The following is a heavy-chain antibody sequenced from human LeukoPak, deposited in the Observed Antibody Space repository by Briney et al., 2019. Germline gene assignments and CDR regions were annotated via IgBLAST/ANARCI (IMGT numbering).Heavy chain of an antibody. V-gene: IGHV1-69*04. D-gene: IGHD6-19*01. J-gene: IGHJ5*02. CDR1: GGTFSSYA. CDR3: ARTYSSGFHWFDP. CDR2: IIPILGIA. Sequence: ASVKVSCKASGGTFSSYAISWVRQAPGQGLEWMGRIIPILGIANYAQKFQGGVTITADKSTSTAYMEPSSLRSEDTAVYYCARTYSSGFHWFDPWGQGTLVTVSS.